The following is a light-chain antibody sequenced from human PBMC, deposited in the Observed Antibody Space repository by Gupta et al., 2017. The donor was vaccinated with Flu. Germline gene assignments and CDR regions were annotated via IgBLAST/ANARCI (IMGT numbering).Light chain of an antibody. V-gene: IGLV6-57*01. CDR1: SGSIACNY. Sequence: NFMLTPPHSVSVSPGKTVTIFCTRSSGSIACNYVHLYQQRPGSSPASVIYDDNQRHSGVPDRFSCSIDSSSNSASLTISGLKTEDEADYYCQSYDSSDHVVFGEGTKLTVL. CDR3: QSYDSSDHVV. J-gene: IGLJ2*01. CDR2: DDN.